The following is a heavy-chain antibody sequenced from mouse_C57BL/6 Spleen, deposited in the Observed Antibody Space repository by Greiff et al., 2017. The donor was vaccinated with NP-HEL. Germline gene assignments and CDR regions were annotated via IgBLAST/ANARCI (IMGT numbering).Heavy chain of an antibody. Sequence: EVQLQQSGPELVKPGASVKISCKASGYTFTDYYMNWVKQSHGQSLEWIGDINPNNGGTSYNQKFKGKATLTVDKSSSTAYMELRSLTSEDSAVYYCARRGDLLPSFDYWGQGTTLTVSS. CDR1: GYTFTDYY. CDR3: ARRGDLLPSFDY. V-gene: IGHV1-26*01. J-gene: IGHJ2*01. CDR2: INPNNGGT. D-gene: IGHD1-1*01.